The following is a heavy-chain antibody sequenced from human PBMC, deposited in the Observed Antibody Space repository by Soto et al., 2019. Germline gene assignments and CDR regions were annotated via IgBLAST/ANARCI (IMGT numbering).Heavy chain of an antibody. D-gene: IGHD3-3*01. CDR1: GGSISSYY. V-gene: IGHV4-59*01. CDR2: IYYSGST. Sequence: QVQLQESGPGLVKPSETLSLTCTVSGGSISSYYWSWIRQPPGKGLEWIGYIYYSGSTNYNPSLKSRVTISVDTSKNQFSLKLSSVTAADTAVYYCARVVTIFGVPYYYMDVWGKGTTVTVSS. CDR3: ARVVTIFGVPYYYMDV. J-gene: IGHJ6*03.